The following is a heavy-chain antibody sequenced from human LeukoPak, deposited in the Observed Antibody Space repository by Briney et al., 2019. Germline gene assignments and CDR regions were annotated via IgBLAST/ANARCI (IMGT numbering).Heavy chain of an antibody. D-gene: IGHD3-10*01. V-gene: IGHV4-4*07. CDR3: ARDSRITMVRGVTSNWFDP. CDR1: GGSISSYY. Sequence: SETLSLTCTVSGGSISSYYWSWIRQPAGKGLEWIGRIYTSGSTNYNPSLKSRVTMSVDTSKNQFSLKLSSVTAADTAVYYCARDSRITMVRGVTSNWFDPWGQGTLVTVSS. J-gene: IGHJ5*02. CDR2: IYTSGST.